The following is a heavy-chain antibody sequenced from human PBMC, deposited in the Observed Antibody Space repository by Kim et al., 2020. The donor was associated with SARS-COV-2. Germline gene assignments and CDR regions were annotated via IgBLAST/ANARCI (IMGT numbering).Heavy chain of an antibody. CDR2: INHSGST. CDR1: GGSFSGYY. V-gene: IGHV4-34*01. J-gene: IGHJ6*02. CDR3: SRALGLRYGMDV. Sequence: SETLSLTCAVYGGSFSGYYWSWIRQPPGKGLEWIGEINHSGSTNYNPSLKSRVTISVDTSKNQFSLKLSSVTAADTAVYYCSRALGLRYGMDVWGQGTTV. D-gene: IGHD4-17*01.